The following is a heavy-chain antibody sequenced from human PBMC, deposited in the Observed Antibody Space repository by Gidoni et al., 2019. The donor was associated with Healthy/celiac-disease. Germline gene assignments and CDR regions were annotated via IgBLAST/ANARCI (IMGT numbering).Heavy chain of an antibody. CDR2: ISSSGSTI. D-gene: IGHD6-13*01. CDR3: ARDFVGAAALDY. J-gene: IGHJ4*02. CDR1: GFTFSDYY. Sequence: QVQLVESGGGLGKPGGSLRLSCAASGFTFSDYYMSWLRQAPGTGLEWFSYISSSGSTIYYADSVKGRFTISRDNAKNSLYLQMNSLRAEDTAVYYCARDFVGAAALDYWGQGTLVTVSS. V-gene: IGHV3-11*01.